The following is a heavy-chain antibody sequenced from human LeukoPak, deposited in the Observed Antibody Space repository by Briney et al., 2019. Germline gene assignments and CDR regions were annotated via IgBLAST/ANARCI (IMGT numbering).Heavy chain of an antibody. CDR1: TYPISSGSY. CDR3: VRAGYCSGGSCYWFDP. CDR2: IYHSGTT. V-gene: IGHV4-38-2*01. D-gene: IGHD2-15*01. Sequence: PSETLSLTCAVYTYPISSGSYWGWVRQPPGKAGEWVGTIYHSGTTYYNRSLKSPVTLSVDTSMNQFSLKLSSLTAADTAVYDCVRAGYCSGGSCYWFDPWGQGTLVTVSS. J-gene: IGHJ5*02.